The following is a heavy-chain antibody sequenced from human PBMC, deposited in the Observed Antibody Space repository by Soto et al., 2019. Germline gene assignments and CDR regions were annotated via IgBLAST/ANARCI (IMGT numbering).Heavy chain of an antibody. V-gene: IGHV1-2*04. Sequence: ASVKVSFKASGYTFTGYYMHWVRQAPGQGLESMGWINPNSGGTNYAQKFQGWVTMTRDTSISTAYMELSRLRSDDTAVYYCARDQSYCSSNSCYDEDAFDIWGQGTMVTVSS. J-gene: IGHJ3*02. CDR2: INPNSGGT. D-gene: IGHD2-2*01. CDR1: GYTFTGYY. CDR3: ARDQSYCSSNSCYDEDAFDI.